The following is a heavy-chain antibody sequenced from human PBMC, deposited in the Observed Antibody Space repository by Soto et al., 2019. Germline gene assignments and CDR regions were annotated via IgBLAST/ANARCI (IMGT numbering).Heavy chain of an antibody. CDR1: EFTFSNYW. CDR2: INSDGRTT. CDR3: ARDMWYTAAYYYDMDV. D-gene: IGHD1-20*01. V-gene: IGHV3-74*01. J-gene: IGHJ6*02. Sequence: GGSLRLSCVASEFTFSNYWMHWVRQAPGKGLVWVSRINSDGRTTTYADSVKGRFTVSRDNAKYTLFLQMNRLRAEDTAVYYCARDMWYTAAYYYDMDVWGQGTTVTVSS.